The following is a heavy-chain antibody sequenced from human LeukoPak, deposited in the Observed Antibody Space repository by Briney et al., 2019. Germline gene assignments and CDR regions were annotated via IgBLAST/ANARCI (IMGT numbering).Heavy chain of an antibody. CDR1: GFTVSSNY. V-gene: IGHV3-66*01. J-gene: IGHJ6*02. D-gene: IGHD6-6*01. CDR3: ASDSSSDYGMDV. CDR2: FYSGDIT. Sequence: GSLTLSCAASGFTVSSNYVSWVCQAPGQGLEWVYLFYSGDITYYADSVKGRFTSSSDNSKDTLYLQMDSLRAEDTAVYYCASDSSSDYGMDVWGQGATVTVSS.